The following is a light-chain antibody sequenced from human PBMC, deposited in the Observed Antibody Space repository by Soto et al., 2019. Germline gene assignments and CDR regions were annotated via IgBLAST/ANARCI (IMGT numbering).Light chain of an antibody. Sequence: QSVLTQPASVSGSPGQSITISCPGTSSEVGGYNHVSWYQHSPGKAPKLILFAVSDRPSGVSHRFSGSKSGNTASLTISGLQAEDEADYYCCSYTSLSTVVFGGGTKLTVL. CDR1: SSEVGGYNH. J-gene: IGLJ2*01. V-gene: IGLV2-14*01. CDR3: CSYTSLSTVV. CDR2: AVS.